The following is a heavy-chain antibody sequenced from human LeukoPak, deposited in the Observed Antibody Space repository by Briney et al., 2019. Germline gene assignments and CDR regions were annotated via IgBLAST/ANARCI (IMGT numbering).Heavy chain of an antibody. Sequence: ASVKVSCKASGYTFTSYDINWVRQATGQGLEWMGWINPNSGGTNYAQKFQGRVTMTRDTSISTAYMELSRLRSDDTAVYYCARDRWGFDYWGQGTLVTVSS. CDR2: INPNSGGT. J-gene: IGHJ4*02. D-gene: IGHD7-27*01. CDR1: GYTFTSYD. CDR3: ARDRWGFDY. V-gene: IGHV1-2*02.